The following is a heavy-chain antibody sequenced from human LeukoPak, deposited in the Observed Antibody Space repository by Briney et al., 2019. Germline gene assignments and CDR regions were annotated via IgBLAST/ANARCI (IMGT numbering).Heavy chain of an antibody. V-gene: IGHV3-48*01. Sequence: GGSLRLSCAASGFTFSIYSMNWVRQAPGKGLEWVSYITSSSSTIYYADSVKGRFTISRDNAKNSLYLQMNSLRAEDTAVYYCARDGWFGDFGYWGQGTLVTVSS. D-gene: IGHD3-10*01. CDR3: ARDGWFGDFGY. CDR1: GFTFSIYS. J-gene: IGHJ4*02. CDR2: ITSSSSTI.